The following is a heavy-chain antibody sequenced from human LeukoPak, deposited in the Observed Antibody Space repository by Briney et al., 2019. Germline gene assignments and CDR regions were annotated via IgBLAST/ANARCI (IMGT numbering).Heavy chain of an antibody. Sequence: SETLSLTCTVSGGSISSYYWSWIRQPAGKGLEWIGRIYTSGSTNYNPSLKSRVTMSVDTSKNRFSLKLSSVTAADTAVYYCAGMYYDILTGQSDYWGQGTLVTVSS. CDR2: IYTSGST. CDR1: GGSISSYY. D-gene: IGHD3-9*01. CDR3: AGMYYDILTGQSDY. V-gene: IGHV4-4*07. J-gene: IGHJ4*02.